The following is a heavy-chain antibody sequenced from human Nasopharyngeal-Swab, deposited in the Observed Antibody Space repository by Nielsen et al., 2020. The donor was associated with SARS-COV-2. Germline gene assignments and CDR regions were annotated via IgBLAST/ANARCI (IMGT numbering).Heavy chain of an antibody. D-gene: IGHD3-22*01. J-gene: IGHJ4*02. Sequence: GESLKISCAASGFTFDDYGMSWVRQAPGTGLEWVSGINWNGGSTGYADSVKGRFTISRDNAKNSLYLQMNSLRAEDTALYYCARGVDYYDSSGYYRGGFDYWGQGTLVTVSS. V-gene: IGHV3-20*04. CDR1: GFTFDDYG. CDR2: INWNGGST. CDR3: ARGVDYYDSSGYYRGGFDY.